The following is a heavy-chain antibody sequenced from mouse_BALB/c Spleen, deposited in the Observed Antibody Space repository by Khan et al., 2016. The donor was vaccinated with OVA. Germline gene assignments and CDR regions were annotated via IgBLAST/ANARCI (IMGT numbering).Heavy chain of an antibody. V-gene: IGHV5-6*01. D-gene: IGHD4-1*01. CDR2: ISSGGGYT. CDR1: GFTFSSYS. CDR3: VDHLTGSFAY. J-gene: IGHJ3*01. Sequence: EVKLLESGGDLVKPGGSLKLSCAASGFTFSSYSMSWVRQSPDKRLEWVASISSGGGYTYYPDSVKGRFTISRDNAKNTLYLQMSDLKSEDTAMYYCVDHLTGSFAYWGQGTLVTVSA.